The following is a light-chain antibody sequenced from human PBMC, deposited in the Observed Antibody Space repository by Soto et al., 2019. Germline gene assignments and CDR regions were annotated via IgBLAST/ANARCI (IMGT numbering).Light chain of an antibody. CDR2: AAS. CDR3: QQYDATPLT. Sequence: EIVLTQSPGTLSLSPGERATLSCRASQSLSNNIYLAWYQQKPGQTPRXLIYAASTRDTDIPDRFNGSGSGTDFALTISRLEPEDFALYDGQQYDATPLTFGPGTKVDIK. V-gene: IGKV3-20*01. CDR1: QSLSNNIY. J-gene: IGKJ3*01.